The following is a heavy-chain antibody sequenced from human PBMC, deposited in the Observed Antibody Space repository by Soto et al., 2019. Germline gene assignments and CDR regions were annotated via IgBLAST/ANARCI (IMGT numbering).Heavy chain of an antibody. CDR1: GGSIRSYC. CDR2: ICNSGTT. J-gene: IGHJ6*02. Sequence: SETLSLTCTVSGGSIRSYCWTWIRQPPGEGLEWIGCICNSGTTNYNPSLKSRVAISIDTQKNQFSLQLNSVTPEDTAVYYCARDRSRGPNYYYYGMDVWGQGTTVTVSS. CDR3: ARDRSRGPNYYYYGMDV. D-gene: IGHD3-10*01. V-gene: IGHV4-59*12.